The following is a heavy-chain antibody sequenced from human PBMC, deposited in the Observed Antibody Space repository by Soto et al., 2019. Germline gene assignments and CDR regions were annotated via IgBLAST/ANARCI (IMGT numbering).Heavy chain of an antibody. CDR1: GYMFRSYG. V-gene: IGHV1-18*01. J-gene: IGHJ4*02. CDR3: ARDGGYGAGSYFDY. CDR2: ISAFNGNT. D-gene: IGHD4-17*01. Sequence: QVQLVQSGAEVKSPGASVKVSCKASGYMFRSYGISWVRQAPGQGLEWMGWISAFNGNTNYPQNLQGRVTMTTDASTSAAYRELRTLRSDDSAMYYCARDGGYGAGSYFDYWGQGTLGTGSS.